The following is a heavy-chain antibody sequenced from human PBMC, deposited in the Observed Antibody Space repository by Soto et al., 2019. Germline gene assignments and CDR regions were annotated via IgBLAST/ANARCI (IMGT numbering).Heavy chain of an antibody. D-gene: IGHD3-16*01. CDR1: GSSINSSGYY. V-gene: IGHV4-39*01. Sequence: SETLSLTCTVSGSSINSSGYYWGWIRQPPGKGLEWIGSMFYGVSTYYNPSLKSRVTVSVDTSKNHFSLNLRSVTAADTAVYYCAGLTSRHLGEYWGQGNMVSVSS. CDR3: AGLTSRHLGEY. J-gene: IGHJ4*02. CDR2: MFYGVST.